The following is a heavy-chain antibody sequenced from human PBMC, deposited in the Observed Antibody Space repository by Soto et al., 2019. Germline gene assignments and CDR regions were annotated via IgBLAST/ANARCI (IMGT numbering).Heavy chain of an antibody. CDR2: ISGSGVST. CDR1: GFTFSSYA. Sequence: GGSLRLSCAASGFTFSSYAMSWVRQAPGKGLEWVSAISGSGVSTYYADSVKGRFTISRDNSKNTLYLQMNSLRAEGTAVYYCAKSPGMYYYDSSGYYHYDYWGQGNLVTVSS. V-gene: IGHV3-23*01. CDR3: AKSPGMYYYDSSGYYHYDY. D-gene: IGHD3-22*01. J-gene: IGHJ4*02.